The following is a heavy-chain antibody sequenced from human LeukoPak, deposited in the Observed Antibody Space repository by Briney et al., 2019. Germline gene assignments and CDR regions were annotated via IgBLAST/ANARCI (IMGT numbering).Heavy chain of an antibody. Sequence: GGSLRLSCAASGFTFSTYAMNWVRQAPGKGLEWVSAVSGSGGSTYYADSVKGRFTISRDNSKNTLFLQMNSLRAEDTAVYYCAEGVGANDYWGQGTLVTVSS. CDR1: GFTFSTYA. V-gene: IGHV3-23*01. J-gene: IGHJ4*02. D-gene: IGHD1-26*01. CDR2: VSGSGGST. CDR3: AEGVGANDY.